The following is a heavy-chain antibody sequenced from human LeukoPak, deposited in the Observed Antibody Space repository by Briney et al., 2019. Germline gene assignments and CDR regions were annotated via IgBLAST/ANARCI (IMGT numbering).Heavy chain of an antibody. CDR2: INHSGST. Sequence: SETLSLTCAVSGYSISSGYYWSWIRQPPGKGLEWIGEINHSGSTNYNPSLKSRVTISVDTSKNQFSLKLSSVTAADTAVYYCARSDIVVVVAAQGRPNAFDIWGQGTMVTVSS. CDR1: GYSISSGYY. D-gene: IGHD2-15*01. J-gene: IGHJ3*02. V-gene: IGHV4-34*01. CDR3: ARSDIVVVVAAQGRPNAFDI.